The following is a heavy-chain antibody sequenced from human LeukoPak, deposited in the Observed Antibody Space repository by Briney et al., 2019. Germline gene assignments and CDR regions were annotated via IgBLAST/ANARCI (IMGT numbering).Heavy chain of an antibody. J-gene: IGHJ2*01. CDR1: GGSISSYY. Sequence: PSETLSPTCTVSGGSISSYYWSWIRQPPGKGLEWIGYIYYSGSTNYNPSLKSRVTISVGTSKNQFSLKLSSVTAADTAVYYCARGGSSPWYFDLWGRGTLVTVSS. V-gene: IGHV4-59*01. CDR3: ARGGSSPWYFDL. D-gene: IGHD6-13*01. CDR2: IYYSGST.